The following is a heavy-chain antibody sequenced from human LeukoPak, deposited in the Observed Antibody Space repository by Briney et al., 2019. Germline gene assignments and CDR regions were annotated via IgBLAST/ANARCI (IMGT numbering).Heavy chain of an antibody. CDR2: IYYSGST. CDR1: GGSISSYY. Sequence: SETLSLTCTVSGGSISSYYWSWLRQPPGKGLEWIGYIYYSGSTNYNPSLKSRVTISVDTSKNQFSLRLSSVTAADTAVYYCAREMSSSWVLDYWGQGTLVTVSS. CDR3: AREMSSSWVLDY. D-gene: IGHD6-13*01. V-gene: IGHV4-59*01. J-gene: IGHJ4*02.